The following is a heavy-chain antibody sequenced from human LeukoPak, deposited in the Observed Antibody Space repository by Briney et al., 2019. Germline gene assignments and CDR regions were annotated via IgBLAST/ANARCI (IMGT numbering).Heavy chain of an antibody. CDR2: ISDSGRST. J-gene: IGHJ4*02. D-gene: IGHD4-17*01. CDR1: GFTFSSHA. Sequence: GGSLRLSCAASGFTFSSHAMSWVRQAPGKGLEWVSRISDSGRSTYYADSVKGRFTISRDNAKNSLYLQMNSLRAEDTAMYYCARGEFGDLRYDCWGQGSLVTVSS. V-gene: IGHV3-23*01. CDR3: ARGEFGDLRYDC.